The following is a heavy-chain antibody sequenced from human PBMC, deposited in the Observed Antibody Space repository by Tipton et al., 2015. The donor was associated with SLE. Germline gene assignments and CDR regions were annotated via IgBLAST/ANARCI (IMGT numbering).Heavy chain of an antibody. CDR1: GGSISSHY. Sequence: TLSLTCTVSGGSISSHYWSWIRQPPWKGLEWIGYIHYSGSTNYNPSLKSRVTISLDTSKAQFSLNLSFVTAAAPAVYHCARALYYYDSGSYFYYMDVWGKGTSVTVSS. D-gene: IGHD3-10*01. CDR3: ARALYYYDSGSYFYYMDV. J-gene: IGHJ6*03. V-gene: IGHV4-59*11. CDR2: IHYSGST.